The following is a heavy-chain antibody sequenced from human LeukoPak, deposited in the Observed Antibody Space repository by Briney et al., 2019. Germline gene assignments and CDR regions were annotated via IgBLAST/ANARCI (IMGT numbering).Heavy chain of an antibody. J-gene: IGHJ4*02. CDR2: MNPNSGNT. CDR3: ARGGADSGSYSYYFDY. CDR1: GYTFTSYD. D-gene: IGHD3-10*01. Sequence: ASVKVSCKASGYTFTSYDINWVRQATGQGLEWMGWMNPNSGNTGYAQKFQGRVTMTRNTSISTAYMELGSLRSEDTAVYYCARGGADSGSYSYYFDYWGQGTLVTVSS. V-gene: IGHV1-8*01.